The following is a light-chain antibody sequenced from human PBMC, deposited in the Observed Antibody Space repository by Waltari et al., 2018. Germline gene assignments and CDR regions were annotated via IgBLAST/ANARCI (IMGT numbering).Light chain of an antibody. CDR2: DAS. CDR1: QDISIY. V-gene: IGKV1-33*01. CDR3: QQYKDLPRT. Sequence: DIQMTQSPSSMSASVGDRVSINCQASQDISIYLSWYQQKPGKAPKVLIYDASNLETGVPSRFTGSRSGTDFTFTISSLQPEDIATYYCQQYKDLPRTFGQGTKVEI. J-gene: IGKJ1*01.